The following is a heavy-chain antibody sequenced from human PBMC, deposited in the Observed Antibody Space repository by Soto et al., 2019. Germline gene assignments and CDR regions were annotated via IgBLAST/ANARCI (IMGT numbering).Heavy chain of an antibody. CDR2: INHSGST. V-gene: IGHV4-34*01. CDR1: GGSFSGYY. D-gene: IGHD3-3*01. J-gene: IGHJ6*02. Sequence: SETLSLTCAVYGGSFSGYYWSWIRQPPGKGLEWIGEINHSGSTNYNPSLKIRVTISVDTSKNQFSLKLSSVTAADTAVYYCARGPSYYDFWSGYPYYYYGMDVWGQGTTVTVSS. CDR3: ARGPSYYDFWSGYPYYYYGMDV.